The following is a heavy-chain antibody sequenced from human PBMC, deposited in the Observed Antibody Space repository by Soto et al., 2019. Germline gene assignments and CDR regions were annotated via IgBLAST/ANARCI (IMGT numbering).Heavy chain of an antibody. J-gene: IGHJ4*02. V-gene: IGHV2-5*02. CDR2: IYWDDYK. CDR1: GFSLSTSGVG. Sequence: QITLKESGPALVKPTQTLTLTCTFSGFSLSTSGVGVGWIRQPPGEALEWLALIYWDDYKHFSPSLESRLTIPQDTSKNQGVLTMTNMDPVDTATYYGVHKGGGDRILDYWGQGTLVTVSS. D-gene: IGHD3-16*01. CDR3: VHKGGGDRILDY.